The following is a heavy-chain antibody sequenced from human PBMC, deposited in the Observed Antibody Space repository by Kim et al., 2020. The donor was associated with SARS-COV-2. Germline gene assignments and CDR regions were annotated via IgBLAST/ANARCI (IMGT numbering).Heavy chain of an antibody. CDR2: IKEDGSEK. CDR3: ASSQLAY. J-gene: IGHJ4*02. Sequence: GGSLRLSCAASEFTFSNSWMTWVRQAPGKGLEWVASIKEDGSEKYYVDSVKGRFTISRDNAKSSLYLQMNSLRAEDTAVYHCASSQLAYWGQGTLVTVCS. V-gene: IGHV3-7*01. D-gene: IGHD6-6*01. CDR1: EFTFSNSW.